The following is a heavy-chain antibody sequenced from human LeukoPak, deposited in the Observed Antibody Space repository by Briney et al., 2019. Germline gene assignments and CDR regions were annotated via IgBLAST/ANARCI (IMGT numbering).Heavy chain of an antibody. Sequence: SETLSLTCTVSGGSISSYYWSWIRQPPGKGLEWIGYIYYSGSTNYNPSLKSRVTISVDTSKNQFSLKLSSVTAADTAVYYCARAGGTGTTWYYYYYMDVWGKGTTVTVSS. V-gene: IGHV4-59*01. CDR2: IYYSGST. CDR1: GGSISSYY. CDR3: ARAGGTGTTWYYYYYMDV. D-gene: IGHD1-7*01. J-gene: IGHJ6*03.